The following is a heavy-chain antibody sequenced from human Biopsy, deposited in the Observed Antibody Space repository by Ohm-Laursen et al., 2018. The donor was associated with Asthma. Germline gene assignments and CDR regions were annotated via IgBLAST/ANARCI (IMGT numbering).Heavy chain of an antibody. CDR1: GFTFRDYY. CDR2: INGKSNSI. V-gene: IGHV3-11*01. CDR3: ARDSYSSGLYDDFES. J-gene: IGHJ4*02. Sequence: SLRLSFAASGFTFRDYYMSWIRQAPGKGLEWISYINGKSNSIEYADSVKGRFTISRDNAKNSLYLQMNSLRAEDTAVYYCARDSYSSGLYDDFESWGQGTLITVSS. D-gene: IGHD6-19*01.